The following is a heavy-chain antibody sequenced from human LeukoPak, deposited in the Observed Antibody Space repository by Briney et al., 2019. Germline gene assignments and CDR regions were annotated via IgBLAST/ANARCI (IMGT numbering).Heavy chain of an antibody. CDR3: AKEFTIFGGPGYFDY. V-gene: IGHV3-23*01. Sequence: GGSLRLSCAASKFTFSSYAMSWVRQAPGKGLAWVSGLTASGNTAFYADSVKGRFTISRDNSKNTLYLQMNSLRAEDTAVYYCAKEFTIFGGPGYFDYWGQGALVTVSS. CDR2: LTASGNTA. D-gene: IGHD3-3*01. J-gene: IGHJ4*02. CDR1: KFTFSSYA.